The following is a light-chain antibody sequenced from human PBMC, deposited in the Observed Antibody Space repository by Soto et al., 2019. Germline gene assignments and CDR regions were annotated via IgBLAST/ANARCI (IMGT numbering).Light chain of an antibody. Sequence: QSVLTQPPSVSAAPGQKVTISCSGSSSNIENNYVSWYQQLPGTAPKPLIYENDRRPSEIPDRFSGSKSGTSATLGITGLQTGDEADYYCGAWDNSLSAGVFGGGTKVTVL. CDR2: END. CDR3: GAWDNSLSAGV. V-gene: IGLV1-51*02. CDR1: SSNIENNY. J-gene: IGLJ3*02.